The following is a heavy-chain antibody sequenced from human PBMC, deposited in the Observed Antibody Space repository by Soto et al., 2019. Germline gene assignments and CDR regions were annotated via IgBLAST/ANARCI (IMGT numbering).Heavy chain of an antibody. CDR2: ISRSGATI. J-gene: IGHJ4*02. CDR1: GFTFSSYS. D-gene: IGHD3-10*01. Sequence: EVQLVESGGGLVQPGGSLRLSCAASGFTFSSYSMNWVRQAPGKGLVWVSYISRSGATIHYADSVKGRFTISRDDAKNSLYLQMNRLRVEDTAVYSCARDGDRLLHIDYWGRGTLVTVSS. V-gene: IGHV3-48*01. CDR3: ARDGDRLLHIDY.